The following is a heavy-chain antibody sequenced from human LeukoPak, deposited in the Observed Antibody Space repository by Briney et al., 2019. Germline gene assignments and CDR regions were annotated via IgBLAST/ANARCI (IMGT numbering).Heavy chain of an antibody. CDR2: IKGDGGSP. CDR1: GFTFSNYW. V-gene: IGHV3-74*01. J-gene: IGHJ4*02. CDR3: ARKPDYYGADY. D-gene: IGHD3-10*01. Sequence: GGSLRLSCAASGFTFSNYWMHWVRQVPGKGLVWVSCIKGDGGSPTYADSVKGRFTISRDNAKHTLYLQMNSLRAEDTAVYYCARKPDYYGADYWGQGTLVTVSS.